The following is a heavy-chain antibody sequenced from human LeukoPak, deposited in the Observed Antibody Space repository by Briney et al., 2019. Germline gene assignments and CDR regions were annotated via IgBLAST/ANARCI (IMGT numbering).Heavy chain of an antibody. J-gene: IGHJ4*02. CDR1: GGSISSSSYY. V-gene: IGHV4-39*07. CDR3: ARENLSGSYYDY. Sequence: SETLSLTCTVSGGSISSSSYYWGWIRQPPGKGLEWIGSIYYSGSTYYNPSLKSRVTISVDTSKNQFSLKLSSVTAADTAVYYCARENLSGSYYDYWGQGTLVTVSS. CDR2: IYYSGST. D-gene: IGHD1-26*01.